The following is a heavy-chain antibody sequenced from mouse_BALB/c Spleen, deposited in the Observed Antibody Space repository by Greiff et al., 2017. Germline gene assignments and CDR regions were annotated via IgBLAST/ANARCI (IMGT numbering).Heavy chain of an antibody. J-gene: IGHJ4*01. CDR3: ARSDDYPYYYAMDY. Sequence: QVQLKESAAELARPGASVKMSCKASGYTFTSYTMHWVKQRPGQGLEWIGYINPSSGYTEYNQKFKDKTTLTADKSSSTAYMQLSSLTSEDSAVYYCARSDDYPYYYAMDYWGQGTSVTVSS. CDR1: GYTFTSYT. D-gene: IGHD2-4*01. V-gene: IGHV1-4*02. CDR2: INPSSGYT.